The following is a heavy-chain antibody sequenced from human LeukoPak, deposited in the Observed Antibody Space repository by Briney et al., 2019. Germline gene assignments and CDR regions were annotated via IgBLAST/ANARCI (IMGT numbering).Heavy chain of an antibody. D-gene: IGHD2-15*01. CDR1: GFSLSDAW. CDR2: MKPRGAT. CDR3: SQLSRGY. J-gene: IGHJ4*02. Sequence: GGSLRLSCAASGFSLSDAWMSWVRQAPGKGLECVGRMKPRGATEDGAPMNDRFIVSRDDSKNTLYLQMNSLKAEDTGLYYCSQLSRGYWGQGAQVTVSS. V-gene: IGHV3-15*01.